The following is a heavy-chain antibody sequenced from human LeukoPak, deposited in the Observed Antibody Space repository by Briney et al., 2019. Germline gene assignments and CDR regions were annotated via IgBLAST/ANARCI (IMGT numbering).Heavy chain of an antibody. CDR1: GVSINSDAYF. D-gene: IGHD3-22*01. J-gene: IGHJ1*01. Sequence: PSETLSLTCTVSGVSINSDAYFWSWIRQPPGKGLEWIGYIYHSGNTYYNPSLKSRVTISVDTAKNQISLKLTSVTAADTAMYYCARSNYYDTTSAYLQYWGQGTLVTVSS. CDR3: ARSNYYDTTSAYLQY. V-gene: IGHV4-30-2*01. CDR2: IYHSGNT.